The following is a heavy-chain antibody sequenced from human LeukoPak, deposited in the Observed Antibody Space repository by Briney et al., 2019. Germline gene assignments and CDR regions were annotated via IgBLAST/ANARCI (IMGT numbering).Heavy chain of an antibody. CDR1: GYTFTSYD. V-gene: IGHV1-8*02. D-gene: IGHD3-9*01. CDR2: MNPNSGNT. CDR3: ALGDILTGYWAEYFVY. Sequence: ASVKVSCKASGYTFTSYDINWVRQATGQGLEWMGWMNPNSGNTGYAQKFQGRVTMTTDTSTRTAYMELKNLRSDDTAVYYCALGDILTGYWAEYFVYWGQGTLVAVSS. J-gene: IGHJ4*02.